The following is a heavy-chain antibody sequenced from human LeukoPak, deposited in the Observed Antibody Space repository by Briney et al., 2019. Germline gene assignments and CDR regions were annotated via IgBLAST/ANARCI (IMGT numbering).Heavy chain of an antibody. CDR2: ISGSGGST. V-gene: IGHV3-23*01. J-gene: IGHJ4*02. D-gene: IGHD6-19*01. Sequence: GGSLRLSCAASGFTFSSYAMSWVRQAPGKGLEWVSAISGSGGSTNYADSVKGRFTISRHTTKNTLYLQMNSLRAEDTAVYYCAKGGYSSGYYFDYWGQGTLVAVSS. CDR3: AKGGYSSGYYFDY. CDR1: GFTFSSYA.